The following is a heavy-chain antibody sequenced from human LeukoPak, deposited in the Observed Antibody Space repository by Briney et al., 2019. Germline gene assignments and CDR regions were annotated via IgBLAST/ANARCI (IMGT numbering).Heavy chain of an antibody. CDR2: INPNSGGT. Sequence: ASVKVSCKASGYTFTGYYMHWVRQAPGQGLEWMRWINPNSGGTNYAQKFQGRVTMTRDTSISTAYMELSRLRSDDTAVYYCATDPGSDGYNSGFDYWGQGTLVTVSS. CDR3: ATDPGSDGYNSGFDY. J-gene: IGHJ4*02. CDR1: GYTFTGYY. D-gene: IGHD5-24*01. V-gene: IGHV1-2*02.